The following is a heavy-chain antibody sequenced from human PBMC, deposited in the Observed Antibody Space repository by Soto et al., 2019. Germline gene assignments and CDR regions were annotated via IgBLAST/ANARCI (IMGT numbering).Heavy chain of an antibody. D-gene: IGHD7-27*01. CDR2: ISGRGENT. J-gene: IGHJ3*02. Sequence: EVQLLESVGGLVQPGGSLRLSCAASGFTFSVFAMSWVRQAPGKGLELVSTISGRGENTYYADSMKGRFTISRDNSKNTLNLQMNSLRGEDTAVYYCAKDRGTGDYGVNAVDIWGQGTMVTVAS. V-gene: IGHV3-23*01. CDR3: AKDRGTGDYGVNAVDI. CDR1: GFTFSVFA.